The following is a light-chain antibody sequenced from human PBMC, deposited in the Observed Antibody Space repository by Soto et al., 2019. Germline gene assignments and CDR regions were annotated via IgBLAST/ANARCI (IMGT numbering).Light chain of an antibody. J-gene: IGKJ1*01. CDR1: KLVPTGF. Sequence: DIELTQSPGTLSLSPGERVPPPCRAIKLVPTGFVAGYKQKPGQAPRLLIYGASTRATGIPVRFSGSGSGTDFTLTISSLEPEDLAVYYCQHYGRSSWTFGQGTKVEIK. V-gene: IGKV3-20*01. CDR3: QHYGRSSWT. CDR2: GAS.